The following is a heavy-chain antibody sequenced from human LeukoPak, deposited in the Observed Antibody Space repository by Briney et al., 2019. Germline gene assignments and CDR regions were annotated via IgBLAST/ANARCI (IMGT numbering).Heavy chain of an antibody. CDR3: AKEGPLRYFDWLPNHYYMDV. CDR2: INWNGGST. V-gene: IGHV3-20*04. J-gene: IGHJ6*03. Sequence: GSLRLSCAASGFTFDDYGMSWVRQAPGKGLEWVSGINWNGGSTDYADSVKGRFTISRDNSKNTLYLQMNSLRAEDTAVYYCAKEGPLRYFDWLPNHYYMDVWGKGTTVTVSS. CDR1: GFTFDDYG. D-gene: IGHD3-9*01.